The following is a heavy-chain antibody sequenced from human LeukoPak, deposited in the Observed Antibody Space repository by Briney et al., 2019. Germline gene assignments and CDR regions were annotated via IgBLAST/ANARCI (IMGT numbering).Heavy chain of an antibody. CDR1: GFTFSSYE. V-gene: IGHV3-48*03. CDR3: ASYGSGSYYRNHNWFDP. J-gene: IGHJ5*02. D-gene: IGHD3-10*01. Sequence: GGSLRLSCAASGFTFSSYEMNWVRQAPGKGLEWVSYISSSGSTIYYADSVKGRFTISRDNAKNSLYLQMNSLRAEDTAVYYCASYGSGSYYRNHNWFDPWGQGTLVTVSS. CDR2: ISSSGSTI.